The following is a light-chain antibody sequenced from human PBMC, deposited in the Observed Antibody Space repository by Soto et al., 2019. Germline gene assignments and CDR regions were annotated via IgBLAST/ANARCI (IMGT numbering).Light chain of an antibody. J-gene: IGLJ2*01. CDR1: SSDVGSYNL. CDR3: CSYAGGSGFVV. V-gene: IGLV2-23*03. Sequence: QSALTQPASVSGSPGQSITISCTGTSSDVGSYNLVSWYQQHPGKAPKLMIYEGSKRPSGVSNRFSGSKSGNTASLTISGLQAEDEAEYYCCSYAGGSGFVVFGGGTKVTVL. CDR2: EGS.